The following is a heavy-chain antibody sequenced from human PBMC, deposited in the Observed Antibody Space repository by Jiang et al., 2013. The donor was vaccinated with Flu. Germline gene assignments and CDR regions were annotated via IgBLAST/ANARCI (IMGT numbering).Heavy chain of an antibody. CDR3: AREHRNYGRDLVSNYYNGMDV. J-gene: IGHJ6*02. V-gene: IGHV3-7*03. CDR1: GFTFGKYW. CDR2: IKEDGSEK. D-gene: IGHD3-16*01. Sequence: QLLESGGGLVQPGGSLRLSCAGTGFTFGKYWMSWVRQAPGKGLEWVAKIKEDGSEKYYVDSVEGRFTISRDNARNSVNLQMYSLRAEDTAVYYCAREHRNYGRDLVSNYYNGMDVWGQGTMVTVSS.